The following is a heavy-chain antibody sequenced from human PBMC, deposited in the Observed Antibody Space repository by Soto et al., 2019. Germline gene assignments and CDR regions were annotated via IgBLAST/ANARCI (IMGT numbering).Heavy chain of an antibody. D-gene: IGHD4-17*01. V-gene: IGHV3-30*18. J-gene: IGHJ3*02. CDR1: GFTFSSYG. CDR3: AKVLSDYGDYVSGDAFDI. CDR2: ISYDGSNK. Sequence: QVQLVESGGGVVQPGRSLRLSCAASGFTFSSYGMHWVRQAPGKGLEWVAVISYDGSNKYYADSVKGRFTISRDTSKNTLYLQMNSLRAEDTAVYYCAKVLSDYGDYVSGDAFDIWGQGTMVTVSS.